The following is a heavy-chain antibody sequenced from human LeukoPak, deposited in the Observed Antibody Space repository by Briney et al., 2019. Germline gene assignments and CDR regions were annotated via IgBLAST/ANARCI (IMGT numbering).Heavy chain of an antibody. CDR1: GFTFRSYW. D-gene: IGHD3-16*01. Sequence: GGSLRLSCEASGFTFRSYWMHWVRQAPGKGLVWVSRLNSDGTTTNYADSVKGRFTVSRDNAKNTLYLLMNSLRDEDTAVYYCARSRFDYIWGIDQWGQGTLVTVSS. CDR2: LNSDGTTT. J-gene: IGHJ5*02. CDR3: ARSRFDYIWGIDQ. V-gene: IGHV3-74*01.